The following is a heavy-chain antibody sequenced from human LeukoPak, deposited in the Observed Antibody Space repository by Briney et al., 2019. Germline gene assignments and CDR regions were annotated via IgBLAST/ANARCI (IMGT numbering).Heavy chain of an antibody. CDR3: AKSYSGSYYVIDY. V-gene: IGHV3-30-3*02. CDR1: GFTFSGYP. CDR2: ISYDGSNK. Sequence: GESLTLSCAASGFTFSGYPIHWVRQAPGKGLEWVALISYDGSNKYYADSVKGRFTISRDNSKNTLYLQMNSLRTEDTAVYYCAKSYSGSYYVIDYWGQGTLVTVSS. D-gene: IGHD1-26*01. J-gene: IGHJ4*02.